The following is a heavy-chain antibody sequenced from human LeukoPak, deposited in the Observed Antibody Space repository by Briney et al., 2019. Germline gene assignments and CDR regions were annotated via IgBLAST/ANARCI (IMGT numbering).Heavy chain of an antibody. CDR1: GYTFTDYY. CDR2: INPNSGGT. V-gene: IGHV1-2*02. J-gene: IGHJ4*02. D-gene: IGHD3-22*01. Sequence: GASVKVSCKASGYTFTDYYMHWVRQAPGQGLEWMGWINPNSGGTNYAQKFQGRVTMTRDTSISTAYMELSRLRSDDTAVYYCARDLVLRSSGYKTLGYWGQGTLVTVSS. CDR3: ARDLVLRSSGYKTLGY.